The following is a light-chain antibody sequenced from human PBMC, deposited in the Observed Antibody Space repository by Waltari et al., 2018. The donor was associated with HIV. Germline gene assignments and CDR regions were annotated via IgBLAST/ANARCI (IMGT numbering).Light chain of an antibody. J-gene: IGKJ1*01. V-gene: IGKV2-28*01. CDR2: LGS. CDR3: MQALQTWT. Sequence: DIVMTQYQLSLPVTPGEPAYISCRSSQSLLHSNGYNYLDWYLQKPGQSPQLLIYLGSNRASGVPDRFSGSGSGTDFTLKISIVEAEDVGVYYCMQALQTWTFGQGTKVEIK. CDR1: QSLLHSNGYNY.